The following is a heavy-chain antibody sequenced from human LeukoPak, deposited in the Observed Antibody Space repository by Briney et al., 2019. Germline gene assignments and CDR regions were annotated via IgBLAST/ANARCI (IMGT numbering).Heavy chain of an antibody. CDR1: GGSISSYY. J-gene: IGHJ4*02. V-gene: IGHV4-59*08. CDR3: ARLNIVGATTPRFDY. Sequence: SETLSLTCTVSGGSISSYYWSWIRQPPGKGLEWIGYIYYSGSTNYNPSLKSRVTISVDTSKNQFSLKLSSVTAADTAVYYCARLNIVGATTPRFDYWGQGNLVTVSS. D-gene: IGHD1-26*01. CDR2: IYYSGST.